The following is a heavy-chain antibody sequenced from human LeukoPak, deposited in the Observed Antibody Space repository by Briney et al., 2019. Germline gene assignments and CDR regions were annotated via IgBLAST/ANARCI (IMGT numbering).Heavy chain of an antibody. Sequence: SETLSLTCTVSGGSISSYYWSWIRQPAGKGLEWIGRIYTSGSTNYNPSLKSRVTMSVDTSKNQFSLKLSSVTAADTAVYYCARELQYYYDSSCLYAFDIWGPGTMVTVSS. D-gene: IGHD3-22*01. J-gene: IGHJ3*02. CDR2: IYTSGST. CDR1: GGSISSYY. V-gene: IGHV4-4*07. CDR3: ARELQYYYDSSCLYAFDI.